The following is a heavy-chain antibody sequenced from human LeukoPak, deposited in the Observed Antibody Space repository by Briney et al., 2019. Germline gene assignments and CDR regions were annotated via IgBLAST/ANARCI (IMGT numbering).Heavy chain of an antibody. D-gene: IGHD1-26*01. J-gene: IGHJ4*02. Sequence: ASVKVSCKASGGTFSSYAISWVRQAPGQGLEWMGGIIPIFGTANYAQKFQGRVTITTDESTSTAYMELSSLRSEDTAVYYCARGRSGSYNSYFDYWGQGTLVTVSS. CDR1: GGTFSSYA. V-gene: IGHV1-69*05. CDR2: IIPIFGTA. CDR3: ARGRSGSYNSYFDY.